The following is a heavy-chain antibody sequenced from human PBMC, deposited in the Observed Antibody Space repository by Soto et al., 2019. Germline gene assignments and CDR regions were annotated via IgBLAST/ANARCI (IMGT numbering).Heavy chain of an antibody. CDR3: ARGLLYGGDPPPSDY. CDR2: IDSGSRYK. CDR1: GFTFSDYY. J-gene: IGHJ4*02. Sequence: QVQLVESGGVLVKPGGSLRLSCAASGFTFSDYYMSWFRRAPGKGLEWLSYIDSGSRYKNYADSVNGRSTISRDNAQNTLHLEVNSLKVEETATYFCARGLLYGGDPPPSDYWGQGTGVTVSS. V-gene: IGHV3-11*05. D-gene: IGHD3-10*01.